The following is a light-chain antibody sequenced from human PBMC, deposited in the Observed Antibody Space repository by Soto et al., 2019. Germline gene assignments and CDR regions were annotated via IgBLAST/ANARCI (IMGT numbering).Light chain of an antibody. CDR2: GAS. J-gene: IGKJ2*01. CDR1: QSISNN. Sequence: EVVMTQSPATLSVSPGERATLSCKASQSISNNLAWYQQKPGQAPSLLIYGASTRATGLPGRFSGSGSGTEFTLTISSLQSEDFAVYYCQQYNYWPYTFGQGTKPEIK. CDR3: QQYNYWPYT. V-gene: IGKV3-15*01.